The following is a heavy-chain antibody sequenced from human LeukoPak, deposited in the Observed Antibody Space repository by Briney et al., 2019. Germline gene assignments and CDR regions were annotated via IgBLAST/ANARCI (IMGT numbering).Heavy chain of an antibody. CDR3: ARRNVRHEQQLVD. J-gene: IGHJ4*02. Sequence: SETLSLTCTVSGGSISSGGYYWSWVRQHPGKGLEWIGYIYYSGSTYYNPSLKGRVTISVDTSKNQFSPKLSSVTAADTAVYYCARRNVRHEQQLVDWGQGTLVTVSS. CDR1: GGSISSGGYY. D-gene: IGHD6-13*01. V-gene: IGHV4-31*03. CDR2: IYYSGST.